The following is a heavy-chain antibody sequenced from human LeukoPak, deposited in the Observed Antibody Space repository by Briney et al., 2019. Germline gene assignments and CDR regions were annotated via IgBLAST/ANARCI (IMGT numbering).Heavy chain of an antibody. J-gene: IGHJ5*02. Sequence: GGSLRLSCAASGFTFSSYWMSWVRQAPGKGLEWVANIKQDGSEKYYVDSVKGRCTISRDNAKNSLYLQMNSLRAEDTAVYYCAREGSGWYDGGNWFDPWGQGTLVTVSS. V-gene: IGHV3-7*03. D-gene: IGHD6-19*01. CDR3: AREGSGWYDGGNWFDP. CDR2: IKQDGSEK. CDR1: GFTFSSYW.